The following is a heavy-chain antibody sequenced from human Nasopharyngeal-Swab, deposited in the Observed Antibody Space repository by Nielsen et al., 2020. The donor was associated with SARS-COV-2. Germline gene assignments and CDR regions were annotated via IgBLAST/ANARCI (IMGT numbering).Heavy chain of an antibody. Sequence: VRQAPGRGLEWVSSISSGSSYIYYADSVKGRFTISRDNAKNSLYLQMNSLRAEDTAVYYCAREIGDTVTIDYWGQGTLVTVSS. CDR3: AREIGDTVTIDY. J-gene: IGHJ4*02. CDR2: ISSGSSYI. V-gene: IGHV3-21*01. D-gene: IGHD4-17*01.